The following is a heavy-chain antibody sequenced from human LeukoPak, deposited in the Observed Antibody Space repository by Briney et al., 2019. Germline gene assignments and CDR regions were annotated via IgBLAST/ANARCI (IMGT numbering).Heavy chain of an antibody. CDR2: INHSGST. CDR3: ARGNYDFWSDPKWFDP. Sequence: ASETLSLTCTVSGGSISSGSYYWSWIRQPPGKGLEWIGEINHSGSTNYNPSLKSRVTISVDTSKNQFSLKLSSVTAADTAVYYCARGNYDFWSDPKWFDPWGQGTLVTVSS. V-gene: IGHV4-39*07. CDR1: GGSISSGSYY. J-gene: IGHJ5*02. D-gene: IGHD3-3*01.